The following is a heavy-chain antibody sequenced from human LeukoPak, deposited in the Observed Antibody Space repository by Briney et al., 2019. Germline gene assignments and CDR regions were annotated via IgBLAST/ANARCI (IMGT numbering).Heavy chain of an antibody. Sequence: PGGSLRLSCAASGFTFSIYGMHWVRQAPGKGLEWVAFIRYDGSNKYYADSVKGRFTNSRDNSKNTLYLQMNSLRAEDTAVYYCAKDTYYYGSGSYYVRWFDPWGQGTLVTVSS. J-gene: IGHJ5*02. V-gene: IGHV3-30*02. D-gene: IGHD3-10*01. CDR1: GFTFSIYG. CDR2: IRYDGSNK. CDR3: AKDTYYYGSGSYYVRWFDP.